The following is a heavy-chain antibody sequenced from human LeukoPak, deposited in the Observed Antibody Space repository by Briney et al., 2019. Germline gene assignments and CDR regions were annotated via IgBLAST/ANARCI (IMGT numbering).Heavy chain of an antibody. D-gene: IGHD6-13*01. Sequence: RRSLRLSCAASGFTLTSNYMSTVREAPGKGQEGLGVIAYDGSNKYYADSVKGRFTISRDNSKSTLYLQMHSLRAAGTAVYYCARETHSSSWYFYFDYWGQGTLVTVSS. CDR2: IAYDGSNK. J-gene: IGHJ4*02. V-gene: IGHV3-30*05. CDR3: ARETHSSSWYFYFDY. CDR1: GFTLTSNY.